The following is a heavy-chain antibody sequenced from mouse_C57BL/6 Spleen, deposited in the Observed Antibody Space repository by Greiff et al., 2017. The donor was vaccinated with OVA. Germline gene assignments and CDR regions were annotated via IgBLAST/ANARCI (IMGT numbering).Heavy chain of an antibody. CDR1: GFTFSDYG. CDR2: ISSGSSTI. Sequence: DVMLVESGGGLVKPGGSLKLSCAASGFTFSDYGMHWVRQAPEKGLEWVAYISSGSSTIYYADTVKGRFTISRDNAKNTLFLQMTSLRSEDTAMDYCARTSYYYGTDYGGQGTTLTVSS. V-gene: IGHV5-17*01. J-gene: IGHJ2*01. CDR3: ARTSYYYGTDY. D-gene: IGHD1-1*01.